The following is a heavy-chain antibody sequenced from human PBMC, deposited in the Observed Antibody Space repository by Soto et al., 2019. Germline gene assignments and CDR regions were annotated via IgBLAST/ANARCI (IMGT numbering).Heavy chain of an antibody. CDR3: AREGYYDFWSGYRTYYYYYMDV. J-gene: IGHJ6*03. CDR2: ISSSSSYI. V-gene: IGHV3-21*01. D-gene: IGHD3-3*01. CDR1: GFTFSSYS. Sequence: EVQLVESGGGLVKPGGSLRLSCAASGFTFSSYSMNWVRQAPGKGLAWVSSISSSSSYIYYADSVKGRFTISRDNAKNSLYLQMNSLRAEDTAVYYCAREGYYDFWSGYRTYYYYYMDVWVKGTTVIVSS.